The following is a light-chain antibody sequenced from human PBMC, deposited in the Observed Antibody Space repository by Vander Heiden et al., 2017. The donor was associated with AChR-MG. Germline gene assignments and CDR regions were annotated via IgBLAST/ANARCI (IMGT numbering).Light chain of an antibody. V-gene: IGLV1-44*01. CDR3: AAWDDSLNGRVV. Sequence: QSVLPQPPSASGTPGQRVPISCSGSSSNIGSNPVNWYQQLPGTAPKLLIYSNNQRPSGVPDRFSGSKSGTSASLAISGLQSEDEADYYCAAWDDSLNGRVVFGGGTKLTVL. J-gene: IGLJ2*01. CDR2: SNN. CDR1: SSNIGSNP.